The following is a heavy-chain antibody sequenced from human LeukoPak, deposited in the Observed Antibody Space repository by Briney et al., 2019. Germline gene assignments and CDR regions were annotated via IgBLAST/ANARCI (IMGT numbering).Heavy chain of an antibody. CDR1: GGTFSSYA. Sequence: ASVKVSCKASGGTFSSYAISWVRQAPGQGLEWMGGIIPIFGTANYAQKFQGRVTITADESTSTAYMELSSLRSEDTAVYYCATAPRRSGSYFFYFDYWGQGTLVTVSS. CDR3: ATAPRRSGSYFFYFDY. J-gene: IGHJ4*02. D-gene: IGHD1-26*01. CDR2: IIPIFGTA. V-gene: IGHV1-69*01.